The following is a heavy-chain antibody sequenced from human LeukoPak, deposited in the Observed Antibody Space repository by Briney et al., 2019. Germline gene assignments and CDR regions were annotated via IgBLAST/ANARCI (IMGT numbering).Heavy chain of an antibody. CDR1: GGSISSYY. D-gene: IGHD3-10*02. J-gene: IGHJ3*02. CDR2: IYYSGST. Sequence: PSETLSLTCTVSGGSISSYYWSWIRQPPGKGLEWSGYIYYSGSTNYNPSLKSRVTISVDTSKNQFSLKLSSVTAADTAVYYCARDLSFVRGVPLSFDIWGQGTMVTVSS. V-gene: IGHV4-59*01. CDR3: ARDLSFVRGVPLSFDI.